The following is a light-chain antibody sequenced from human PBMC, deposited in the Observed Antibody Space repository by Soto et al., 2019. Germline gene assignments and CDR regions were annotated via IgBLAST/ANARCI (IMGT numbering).Light chain of an antibody. CDR2: DAS. Sequence: EIVLTQSPATLSLSPGERATLSCRASQSVSSYLAWYQQKPGQAPRLLIYDASNRATGIPARFSGSGSGTDSTLTIGSLEAEDFGVYYCQQPSNWQWRFGQGTKVEIK. CDR3: QQPSNWQWR. CDR1: QSVSSY. J-gene: IGKJ1*01. V-gene: IGKV3-11*01.